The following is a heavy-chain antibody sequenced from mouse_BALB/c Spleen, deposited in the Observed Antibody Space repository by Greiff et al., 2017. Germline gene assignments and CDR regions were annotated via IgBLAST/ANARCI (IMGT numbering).Heavy chain of an antibody. V-gene: IGHV5-17*02. J-gene: IGHJ4*01. Sequence: EVKLMESGGGLVQPGGSRKLSCAASGFTFSSFGMHWVRQAPEKGLEWVAYISSGSSTIYYADTVKGRFTISRDNPKNTLFLQMTSLRSEDTAMYYCASTMITTRAMDYWGQGTSVTVSS. CDR2: ISSGSSTI. CDR3: ASTMITTRAMDY. D-gene: IGHD2-4*01. CDR1: GFTFSSFG.